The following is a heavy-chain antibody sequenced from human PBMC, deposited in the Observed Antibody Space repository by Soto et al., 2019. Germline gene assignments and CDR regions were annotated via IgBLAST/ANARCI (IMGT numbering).Heavy chain of an antibody. Sequence: ASVKVSCKASGYTFTSYDINWVQQATGQGLEWMGWMNPNSGNTGYAQKFQGRVTMTRNTSISTAYMELSSLRSEDTAVYYCARGPGSYDFWSGYLMGFWGQGTLVTVSS. J-gene: IGHJ4*02. D-gene: IGHD3-3*01. CDR1: GYTFTSYD. V-gene: IGHV1-8*01. CDR2: MNPNSGNT. CDR3: ARGPGSYDFWSGYLMGF.